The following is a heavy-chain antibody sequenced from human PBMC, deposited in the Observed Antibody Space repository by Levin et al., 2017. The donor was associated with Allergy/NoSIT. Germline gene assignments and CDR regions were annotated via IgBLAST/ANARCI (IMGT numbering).Heavy chain of an antibody. D-gene: IGHD2-2*03. J-gene: IGHJ4*02. V-gene: IGHV3-23*01. CDR2: ISGSDYKT. CDR1: GFTFSTYA. Sequence: GESLKISCAASGFTFSTYAMAWVRQAPGKGLEWVSTISGSDYKTYYPDSVKGRFTISRDDSNNTLYLQMNSLRPEDTAIYYCAKTRQQMDMVFDYWGQGTLVTVSS. CDR3: AKTRQQMDMVFDY.